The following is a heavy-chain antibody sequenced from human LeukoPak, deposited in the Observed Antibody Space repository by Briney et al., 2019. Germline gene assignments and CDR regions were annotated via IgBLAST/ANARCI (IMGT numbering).Heavy chain of an antibody. D-gene: IGHD3-3*01. CDR3: ARGAITIFGVAIRLFDY. CDR1: GFTFSSYA. V-gene: IGHV3-30*04. J-gene: IGHJ4*02. Sequence: GGSLRLSCAASGFTFSSYAMHWVRQAPGKGLEWVAVISYDGSNKYYADSVKGRFTISRDNSKNSLYLQMNSLRAEDTAVYYCARGAITIFGVAIRLFDYWGQGTLVTVSS. CDR2: ISYDGSNK.